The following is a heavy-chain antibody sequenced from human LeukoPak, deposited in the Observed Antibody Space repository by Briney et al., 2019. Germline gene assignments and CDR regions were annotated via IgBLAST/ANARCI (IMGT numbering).Heavy chain of an antibody. D-gene: IGHD3-22*01. J-gene: IGHJ4*02. V-gene: IGHV4-59*13. CDR1: GGSISSYY. CDR2: IYYSGST. CDR3: AAYYHDSSGYLY. Sequence: PSETLSLTCTVSGGSISSYYWSWIRQPPGKGLEWIGYIYYSGSTNYNPPLKSRVTISVDTSKNQFSLKLSSVTAADTAVYYCAAYYHDSSGYLYWGQGTLVTVSS.